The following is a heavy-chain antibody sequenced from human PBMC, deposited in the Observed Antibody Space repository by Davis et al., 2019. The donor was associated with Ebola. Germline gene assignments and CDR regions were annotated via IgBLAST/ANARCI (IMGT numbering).Heavy chain of an antibody. J-gene: IGHJ4*02. CDR2: IPGSGGST. D-gene: IGHD1-1*01. CDR3: AKGPETGRFEY. Sequence: PGGSLNLSFPASGFTFSSYAMSWARQAPGKGLEWVSAIPGSGGSTYHADSVKGRFTISRDNSKNTLYLQMKSLRAEDTAVYYCAKGPETGRFEYWGQGTLVTVSA. CDR1: GFTFSSYA. V-gene: IGHV3-23*01.